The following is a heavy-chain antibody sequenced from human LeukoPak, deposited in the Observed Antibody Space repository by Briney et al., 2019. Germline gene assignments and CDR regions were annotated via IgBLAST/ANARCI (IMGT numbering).Heavy chain of an antibody. CDR3: TRDTIRGYSYGYGTFDI. J-gene: IGHJ3*02. D-gene: IGHD5-18*01. Sequence: SETLSLTCTVSGGSISSYYWSWIRQPAGKGLEWIGRIYTSGSTNYNPSLKSRVTISVDTSKNQFSLKLSSVTAADTAVYYCTRDTIRGYSYGYGTFDIWGQGTMVTVSS. CDR1: GGSISSYY. CDR2: IYTSGST. V-gene: IGHV4-4*07.